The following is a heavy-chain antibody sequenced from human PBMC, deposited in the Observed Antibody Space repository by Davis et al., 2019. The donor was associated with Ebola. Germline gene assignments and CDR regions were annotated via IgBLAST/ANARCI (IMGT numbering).Heavy chain of an antibody. CDR1: EFTFRDYS. Sequence: GGSLRLSCVASEFTFRDYSMNWVRQAPGKGLEWVAIISYDGSNKYYADSVKGRFTISRDNSKNTLYLQMNSLRAEDTAVYYCAKVEYHGYWGQGTLVTVSS. CDR3: AKVEYHGY. J-gene: IGHJ4*02. CDR2: ISYDGSNK. V-gene: IGHV3-30*01. D-gene: IGHD2/OR15-2a*01.